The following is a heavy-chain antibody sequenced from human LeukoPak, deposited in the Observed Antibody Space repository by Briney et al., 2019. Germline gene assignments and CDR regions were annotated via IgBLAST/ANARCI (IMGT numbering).Heavy chain of an antibody. V-gene: IGHV4-34*01. J-gene: IGHJ4*02. CDR1: GASFGHYY. CDR3: ARCRRPYDFDY. Sequence: SETLSLTCAVSGASFGHYYWTWIRQPPVKALEWIGENHPTGVINYNPSLKSRVTISVDSSKTQFSLNLNSVTAADTAVYYCARCRRPYDFDYWGQGTLVTVSS. CDR2: NHPTGVI. D-gene: IGHD2-2*01.